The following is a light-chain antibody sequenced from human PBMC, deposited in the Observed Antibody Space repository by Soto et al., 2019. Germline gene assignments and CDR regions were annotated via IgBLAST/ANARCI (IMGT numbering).Light chain of an antibody. CDR3: QQHVSCPPT. V-gene: IGKV3-11*01. CDR1: KSVSDS. CDR2: EAS. J-gene: IGKJ4*01. Sequence: MLKQSQFRLSLSPGKRATLSCSAGKSVSDSLAWYQQKPGQPHRVLFFEASNRATGVPDRFSAGGSGTDFTLIISSIEPEDFAVYYCQQHVSCPPTFGGGTKVEI.